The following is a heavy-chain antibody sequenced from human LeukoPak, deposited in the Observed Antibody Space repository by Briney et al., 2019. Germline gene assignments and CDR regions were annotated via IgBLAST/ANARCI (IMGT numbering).Heavy chain of an antibody. Sequence: GASVKVSCKASGYTFTSYAMNWVRQAPGQGLEWMGWINTNTGNPTYAQGFTGRFVFSLDTSVSAAYLQISSLKAEDTAVYYCARDHSSSWYDYYYYMDVWGKGTTVTVSS. CDR2: INTNTGNP. V-gene: IGHV7-4-1*02. D-gene: IGHD6-13*01. CDR1: GYTFTSYA. CDR3: ARDHSSSWYDYYYYMDV. J-gene: IGHJ6*03.